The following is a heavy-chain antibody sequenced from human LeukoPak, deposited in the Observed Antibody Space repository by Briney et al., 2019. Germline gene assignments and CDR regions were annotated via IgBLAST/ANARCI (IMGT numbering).Heavy chain of an antibody. J-gene: IGHJ4*02. D-gene: IGHD6-19*01. CDR1: GFTLDDYA. CDR2: ISWNSNNI. Sequence: GRSLRLSCAASGFTLDDYAMHWVWQAPGKGLEWVSGISWNSNNIGYADSVKGRFTISRDNAKNSLYLQMNSLRTEDTALYYCAKDHEQWPREGYLDYWGQGTLVTVSS. V-gene: IGHV3-9*01. CDR3: AKDHEQWPREGYLDY.